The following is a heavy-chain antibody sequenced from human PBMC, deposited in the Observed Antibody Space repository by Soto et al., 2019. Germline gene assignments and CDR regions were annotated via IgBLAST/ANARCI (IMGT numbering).Heavy chain of an antibody. J-gene: IGHJ4*02. CDR2: ISSSSSYT. Sequence: GGSLILSCAASGFTFSDYYMSWIRQAPGKGLEWVSYISSSSSYTNYADSVKGRFTISRDNAKNSLYLQMNSLRAEDTAVYYCARVCPDYYDSSGYYCYYFDYGGQGTLVTVSS. V-gene: IGHV3-11*06. CDR1: GFTFSDYY. CDR3: ARVCPDYYDSSGYYCYYFDY. D-gene: IGHD3-22*01.